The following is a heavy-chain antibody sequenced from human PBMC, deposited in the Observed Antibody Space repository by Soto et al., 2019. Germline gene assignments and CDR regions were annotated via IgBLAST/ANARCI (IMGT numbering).Heavy chain of an antibody. D-gene: IGHD6-13*01. Sequence: QVQLVESGGGVVQPGRSLRLSCAASGFTFSSYGMPWVRQAPGKGLGWVAVISYDGSNKYYADSVKGRFTISRDNSKNALYLQMNSLRAEDTAVYYCAKERQVQRLVRGEYYYYGMDVWGQGTTVTVSS. CDR1: GFTFSSYG. J-gene: IGHJ6*02. V-gene: IGHV3-30*18. CDR3: AKERQVQRLVRGEYYYYGMDV. CDR2: ISYDGSNK.